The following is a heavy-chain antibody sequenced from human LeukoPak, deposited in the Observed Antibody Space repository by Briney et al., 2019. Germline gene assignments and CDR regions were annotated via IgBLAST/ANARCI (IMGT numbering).Heavy chain of an antibody. Sequence: GGALRLSRAYSLFTLRSYSMNWVRPAPGRGLAWVSSICSISSYIYYAHTLQGRFTIYRDNAKNSLYLQMDRLRAEGTAVYYCARSCGWLTDAFDIWGQGTMVTVSS. CDR3: ARSCGWLTDAFDI. V-gene: IGHV3-21*01. J-gene: IGHJ3*02. CDR1: LFTLRSYS. D-gene: IGHD6-19*01. CDR2: ICSISSYI.